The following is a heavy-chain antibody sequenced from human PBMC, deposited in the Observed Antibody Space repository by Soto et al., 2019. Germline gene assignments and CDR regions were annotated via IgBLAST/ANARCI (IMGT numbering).Heavy chain of an antibody. V-gene: IGHV1-69*12. Sequence: QVQLVQSGAEVKKPGSSVKVSCKASGGTFSSYAISWVRQAPGQGLEWMGGIIPIFGTANYAQKFQGRVTITADESTSTAYMERSSLRSEDTAVYYCARDRTADILTGYDLWGQGTLVTVSS. J-gene: IGHJ4*02. CDR2: IIPIFGTA. CDR3: ARDRTADILTGYDL. CDR1: GGTFSSYA. D-gene: IGHD3-9*01.